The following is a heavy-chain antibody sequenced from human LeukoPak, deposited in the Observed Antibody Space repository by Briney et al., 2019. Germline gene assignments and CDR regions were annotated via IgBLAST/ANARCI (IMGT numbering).Heavy chain of an antibody. V-gene: IGHV3-7*01. CDR1: GFTFSNYG. Sequence: PGGSLRLSCAASGFTFSNYGMSWVRQAPGKGLEWVANIKQDGSEKYYVDSVKGRFTISRDNAKNSLYLQMNSLRAEDTAVYYCARVKYYDFWSGYYRTVSYFDYWGQGTLVTVSS. D-gene: IGHD3-3*01. CDR2: IKQDGSEK. J-gene: IGHJ4*02. CDR3: ARVKYYDFWSGYYRTVSYFDY.